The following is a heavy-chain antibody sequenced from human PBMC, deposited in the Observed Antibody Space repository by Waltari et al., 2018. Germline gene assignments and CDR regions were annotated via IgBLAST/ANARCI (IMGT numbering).Heavy chain of an antibody. V-gene: IGHV4-59*01. CDR3: ARTSYGGNPIDY. J-gene: IGHJ4*02. D-gene: IGHD4-17*01. CDR2: IYYSGST. Sequence: QVQLQESGPGLVKPSETLSLTCTVSGGSISSYYWSWIRQPPGKGLEWIWYIYYSGSTNYNPSLKSRVTISVDTSKNQFSLKLSSVTAADTAVYYCARTSYGGNPIDYWGQGTLVTVSS. CDR1: GGSISSYY.